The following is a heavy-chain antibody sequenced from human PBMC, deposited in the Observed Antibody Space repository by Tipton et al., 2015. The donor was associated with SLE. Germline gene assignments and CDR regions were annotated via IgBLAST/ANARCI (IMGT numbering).Heavy chain of an antibody. CDR2: IYYSGNT. Sequence: GLVKPSETLSLNCTVSGGSISSRSYYWAWIRQPPGKGLEWIGSIYYSGNTYYNPSLRSRVTISIDTSKNQFSLKLTSVTAADSAVYYCARDRVLFDFWGQGTLVTVSS. CDR3: ARDRVLFDF. V-gene: IGHV4-39*07. CDR1: GGSISSRSYY. J-gene: IGHJ4*02. D-gene: IGHD4/OR15-4a*01.